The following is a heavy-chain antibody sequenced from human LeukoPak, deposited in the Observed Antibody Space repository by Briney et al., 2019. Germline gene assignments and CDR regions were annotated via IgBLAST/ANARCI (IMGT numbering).Heavy chain of an antibody. CDR1: EYTFIDYY. Sequence: ASVKVSCKASEYTFIDYYMHWVRQAPGQGLEWMVWINPYSGGTKYAQKFQGRVTMTRDTSISTVYMELSRLRSDDTAVYYCARGSSVGAGFPVGMDVWGQGTTVTVSS. V-gene: IGHV1-2*02. J-gene: IGHJ6*02. D-gene: IGHD1-26*01. CDR2: INPYSGGT. CDR3: ARGSSVGAGFPVGMDV.